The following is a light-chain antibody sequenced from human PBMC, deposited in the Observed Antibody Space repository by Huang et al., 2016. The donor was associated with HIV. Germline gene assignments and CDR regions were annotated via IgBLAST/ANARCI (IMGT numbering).Light chain of an antibody. CDR1: ESVGDY. CDR3: QQYNKWPKFT. Sequence: EIVMTQSPGTLSVSQGARATLSCRASESVGDYLAWYQQRPGQAPMLLIFGASDRAAGIPARCSGSGSGTDCTLSISSLQSEDFAVYYCQQYNKWPKFTFGPGTRVDIK. J-gene: IGKJ3*01. V-gene: IGKV3-15*01. CDR2: GAS.